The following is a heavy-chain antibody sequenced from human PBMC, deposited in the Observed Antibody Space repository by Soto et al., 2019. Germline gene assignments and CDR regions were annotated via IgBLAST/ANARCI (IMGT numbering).Heavy chain of an antibody. CDR3: ARAPETPPIVRVVVPYFFDS. Sequence: SETLSLTCTVSGGSISSSSYYWGWIRQPPGKGLEWIGSIYYSGSTYYNPSLKSRVTISLDTSKNQFSLSVSSVTAADTAVYYCARAPETPPIVRVVVPYFFDSWGQGILLTVSS. V-gene: IGHV4-39*07. D-gene: IGHD3-16*02. CDR1: GGSISSSSYY. CDR2: IYYSGST. J-gene: IGHJ4*02.